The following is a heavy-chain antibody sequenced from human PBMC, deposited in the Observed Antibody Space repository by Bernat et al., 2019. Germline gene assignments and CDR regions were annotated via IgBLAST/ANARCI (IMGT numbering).Heavy chain of an antibody. CDR3: ARVGGGSSGYVNWFDP. CDR1: GFTFSTYW. J-gene: IGHJ5*02. CDR2: INDDGSNK. D-gene: IGHD3-22*01. Sequence: EVQLVESGGALVQPGGSLRLSCAASGFTFSTYWMHWVRQAPGKGLVWVSRINDDGSNKNYADSVKGRFTISRDNAKDTLYLQMNSLRAEDTAVYYCARVGGGSSGYVNWFDPWGQGTLVTVSS. V-gene: IGHV3-74*01.